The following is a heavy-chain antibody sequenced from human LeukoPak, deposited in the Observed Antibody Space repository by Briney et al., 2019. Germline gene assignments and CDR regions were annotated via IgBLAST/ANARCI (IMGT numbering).Heavy chain of an antibody. CDR3: VRDRVAARPHYYYYYGMDV. Sequence: PGGSLRLSCAASGFTFSSYEMNWVRQAPGKGLEWVSYISSSGSTIYYADSVKGRFTISRDNAKNSLYLQMNSLRAEDTAVYYCVRDRVAARPHYYYYYGMDVWGQGTTVTVSS. CDR2: ISSSGSTI. CDR1: GFTFSSYE. D-gene: IGHD6-6*01. J-gene: IGHJ6*02. V-gene: IGHV3-48*03.